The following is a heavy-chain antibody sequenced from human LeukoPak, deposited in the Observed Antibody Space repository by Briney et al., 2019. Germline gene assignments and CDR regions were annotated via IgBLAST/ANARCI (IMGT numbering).Heavy chain of an antibody. CDR2: ISGSGGST. Sequence: GGSLRLSCAASGFTFSSYAMSWVRQAPGKGLEWVSAISGSGGSTYYADSVKGRVTISRDNTKNTLYLQMNSLRAEDTAVYYCAKDPYYDFWSGYYQYYFDYWGQGTLVTVSS. V-gene: IGHV3-23*01. CDR1: GFTFSSYA. CDR3: AKDPYYDFWSGYYQYYFDY. J-gene: IGHJ4*02. D-gene: IGHD3-3*01.